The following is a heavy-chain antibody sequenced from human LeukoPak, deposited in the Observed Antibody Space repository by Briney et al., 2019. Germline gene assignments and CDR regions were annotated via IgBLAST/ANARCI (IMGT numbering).Heavy chain of an antibody. CDR1: GGTFSSYA. Sequence: SVKVSCKASGGTFSSYAISWVRQAPGQGLEWMGGIIPIFGTANYAQKFQGRVTITADESTSTAYMELSSLRSEDTAVYYCAREMVVPDAIGAFDIWGQGTMVTLSS. CDR3: AREMVVPDAIGAFDI. J-gene: IGHJ3*02. V-gene: IGHV1-69*13. D-gene: IGHD2-2*02. CDR2: IIPIFGTA.